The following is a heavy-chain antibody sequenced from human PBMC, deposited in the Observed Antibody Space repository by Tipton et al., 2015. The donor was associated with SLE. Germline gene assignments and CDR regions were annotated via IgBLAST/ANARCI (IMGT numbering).Heavy chain of an antibody. J-gene: IGHJ6*02. CDR2: IYTSGST. D-gene: IGHD3-10*01. V-gene: IGHV4-61*09. CDR1: GGSISSGSYY. Sequence: TLSLTCTVSGGSISSGSYYWSWIRQPAGKGLEWIGHIYTSGSTNYNPSLKSRVTISVDTSKNQFSLKLSSVTAADTAVYLCARGVNYYYYVMDVWGQGTTVPVSS. CDR3: ARGVNYYYYVMDV.